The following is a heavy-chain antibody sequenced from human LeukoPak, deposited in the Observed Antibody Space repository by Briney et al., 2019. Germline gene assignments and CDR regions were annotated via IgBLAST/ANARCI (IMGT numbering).Heavy chain of an antibody. CDR2: INSNGGST. D-gene: IGHD3-16*01. CDR3: VKETFTVTSPFDS. CDR1: GFTFSAYA. V-gene: IGHV3-64D*09. J-gene: IGHJ4*02. Sequence: GGSLRLSCSASGFTFSAYAMHWVRQAPGKGLEYVSVINSNGGSTYYADSVKGRFTISRDNSKNTVFLQMSSLRVEDTAVYYCVKETFTVTSPFDSWGQGTPVTVSS.